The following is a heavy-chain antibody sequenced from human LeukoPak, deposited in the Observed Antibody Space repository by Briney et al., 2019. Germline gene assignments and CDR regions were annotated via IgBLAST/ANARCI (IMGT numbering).Heavy chain of an antibody. CDR1: GGSISFSDYY. J-gene: IGHJ4*02. CDR3: ASTSKGALYFDY. CDR2: IYYSGST. Sequence: PSETLSLTCTVSGGSISFSDYYWGWVRQPPGKGLEWIGSIYYSGSTYYNPSHKSRVTISGDTSTKQFSLKLTSVTAADTAVYYCASTSKGALYFDYWGQGTLVTVSS. V-gene: IGHV4-39*01. D-gene: IGHD3-16*01.